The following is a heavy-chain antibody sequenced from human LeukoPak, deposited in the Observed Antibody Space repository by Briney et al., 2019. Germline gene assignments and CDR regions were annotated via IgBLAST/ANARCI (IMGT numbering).Heavy chain of an antibody. CDR3: ARTDADFDY. J-gene: IGHJ4*02. CDR1: SGSISTSNYY. V-gene: IGHV4-39*07. Sequence: SETLSLTCTVSSGSISTSNYYWGWVRQPPGKALEWIGNIFYSGSTYYSPSLKSRVTISLDTSRNQFSLKLNSVTAADTAVYYCARTDADFDYWGQGTLVTVSS. CDR2: IFYSGST.